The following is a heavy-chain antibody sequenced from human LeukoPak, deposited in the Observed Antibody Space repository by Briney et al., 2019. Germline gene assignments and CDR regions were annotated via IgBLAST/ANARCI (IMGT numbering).Heavy chain of an antibody. J-gene: IGHJ5*02. D-gene: IGHD6-13*01. Sequence: GGSLRLSCAASGFTFDDYGMSWVRQAPGKGLEWVSGFNWNGGSTGYADSVKGRFTISRDNAKNSLYLQMNSLRAEDTALYYCARVGIRYSSSWYNWFDPWGQGTLVTVSS. V-gene: IGHV3-20*04. CDR1: GFTFDDYG. CDR3: ARVGIRYSSSWYNWFDP. CDR2: FNWNGGST.